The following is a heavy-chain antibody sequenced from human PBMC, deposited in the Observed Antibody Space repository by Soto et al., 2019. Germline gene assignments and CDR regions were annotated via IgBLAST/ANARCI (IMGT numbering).Heavy chain of an antibody. CDR1: GDSVSSNNAV. D-gene: IGHD6-13*01. Sequence: SQTLSLTCGISGDSVSSNNAVWSWIRQSPSGGLEWRGGTYYRSKWYGDYAVSVKSRITINSDSSKNQFSLHLNSVTPEDTAVYFCARGYSSTRSDNNYFDFWGQGTRVTVSS. CDR3: ARGYSSTRSDNNYFDF. J-gene: IGHJ4*02. V-gene: IGHV6-1*01. CDR2: TYYRSKWYG.